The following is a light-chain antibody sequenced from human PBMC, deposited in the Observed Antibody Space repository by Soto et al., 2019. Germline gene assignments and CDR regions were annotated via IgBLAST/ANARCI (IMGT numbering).Light chain of an antibody. J-gene: IGKJ1*01. CDR2: SAS. CDR3: QQYESYSWT. CDR1: QGISSY. V-gene: IGKV1-9*01. Sequence: DIQLTQSPSFLSASVGDRVTITCRASQGISSYLAWYQQKPGKAPKLLIYSASTLQSGVPSRFSGSGSGTEFTLTISSLQPDDSATYYCQQYESYSWTFGQGTKVDIK.